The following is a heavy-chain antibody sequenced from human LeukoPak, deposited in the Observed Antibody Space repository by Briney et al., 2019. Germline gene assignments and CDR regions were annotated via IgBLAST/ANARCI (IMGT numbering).Heavy chain of an antibody. J-gene: IGHJ4*02. CDR1: GFTFDSYA. V-gene: IGHV3-23*01. Sequence: GGSLRLSCEGSGFTFDSYAMRWVRQSPGKGLEWVSAVTGTGGNTYHAESVKDRFTISRDNYKNTVYLQMNSLRAEDTAIYYCAKVHGSGSHRFDFWGQGTLVTVSS. CDR2: VTGTGGNT. D-gene: IGHD3-10*01. CDR3: AKVHGSGSHRFDF.